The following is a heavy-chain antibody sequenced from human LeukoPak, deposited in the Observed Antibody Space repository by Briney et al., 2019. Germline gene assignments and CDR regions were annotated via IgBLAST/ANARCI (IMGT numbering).Heavy chain of an antibody. CDR3: ARDEISSGWFTGFDY. CDR2: VDYTGST. CDR1: GGSISSYY. Sequence: SETLPLTCTVSGGSISSYYWSWIRQPPGKGLEWIGYVDYTGSTNYNPSLKSRVIISVDRSKNQFSLNLISVTAADTAIYYCARDEISSGWFTGFDYWGQGTLVTVSS. J-gene: IGHJ4*02. V-gene: IGHV4-59*01. D-gene: IGHD6-19*01.